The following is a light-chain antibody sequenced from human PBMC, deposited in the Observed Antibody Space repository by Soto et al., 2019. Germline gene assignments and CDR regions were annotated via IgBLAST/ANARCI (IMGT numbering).Light chain of an antibody. CDR1: SGSIARNY. J-gene: IGLJ2*01. V-gene: IGLV6-57*04. CDR2: EDN. CDR3: QSYDNNNVV. Sequence: NFMLTQPHSVSESPGKTVSISCTRSSGSIARNYLQWYQQRPGSAPTLVIYEDNQRPSGVPDRFSGSIDSSSNSASLTISGLKPEDEADYYCQSYDNNNVVFGGGTKLTVL.